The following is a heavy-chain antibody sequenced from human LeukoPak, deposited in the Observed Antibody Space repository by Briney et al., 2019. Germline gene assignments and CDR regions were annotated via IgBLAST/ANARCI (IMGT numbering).Heavy chain of an antibody. V-gene: IGHV3-74*01. CDR1: GFTFSSYG. J-gene: IGHJ4*02. CDR3: ARGLSGYASSLGY. CDR2: INSDGSST. Sequence: PGGSLRLSCAASGFTFSSYGMSWFRQAPGKGLVWVSRINSDGSSTSYADSVRGRFSISRDNAKNTLYLQMNSLRAEDTAVYYCARGLSGYASSLGYWGQGTLVTVSA. D-gene: IGHD6-6*01.